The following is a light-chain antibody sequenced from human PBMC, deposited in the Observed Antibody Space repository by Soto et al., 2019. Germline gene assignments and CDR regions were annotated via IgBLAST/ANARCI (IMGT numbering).Light chain of an antibody. V-gene: IGLV2-8*01. CDR2: EVS. CDR1: SSDVGGYNY. CDR3: SSYAGRTNVV. J-gene: IGLJ3*02. Sequence: QSALTQPPSASGSPGQSVTISCTGTSSDVGGYNYVSWYQQHPGKAPKLMIYEVSKRPSGVPDRFSGSKSGNTDSLTVSGLQAEDEADYYCSSYAGRTNVVFGGGTKVTVL.